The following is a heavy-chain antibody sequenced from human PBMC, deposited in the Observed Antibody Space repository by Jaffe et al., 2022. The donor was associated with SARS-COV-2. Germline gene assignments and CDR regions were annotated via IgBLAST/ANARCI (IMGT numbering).Heavy chain of an antibody. CDR3: ARVDYYDYYMDV. J-gene: IGHJ6*03. CDR2: INTYNGNT. Sequence: QVQLVQSGAEVKKPGASVKVSCKASGYTFTTYGISWVRQAPGQGLDWMGWINTYNGNTNYAQKFRGRLTMTTDTSTSTAYMDLRSLRSDDTAVYFCARVDYYDYYMDVWGKGTTVTVSS. V-gene: IGHV1-18*01. CDR1: GYTFTTYG.